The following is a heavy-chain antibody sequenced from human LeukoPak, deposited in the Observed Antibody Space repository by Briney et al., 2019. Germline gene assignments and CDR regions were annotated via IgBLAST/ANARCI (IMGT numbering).Heavy chain of an antibody. Sequence: ASVKVSCKASGYTFTGYYMHWVRQAPGQGLEWMGIINPSGGSTSYAQKFQGRVTMTRDTSTSTVYMELSSLRSEDTAVYYCAAEDDGEAFDIWGQGTMVTVSS. J-gene: IGHJ3*02. CDR3: AAEDDGEAFDI. V-gene: IGHV1-46*01. D-gene: IGHD3-10*01. CDR1: GYTFTGYY. CDR2: INPSGGST.